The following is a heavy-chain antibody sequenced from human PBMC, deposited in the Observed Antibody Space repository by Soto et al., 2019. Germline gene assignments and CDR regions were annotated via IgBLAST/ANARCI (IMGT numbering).Heavy chain of an antibody. J-gene: IGHJ3*02. CDR3: AREGDCGGHRYSRAI. V-gene: IGHV4-59*01. CDR1: GGSISSYY. Sequence: PSETLSLTCTVSGGSISSYYWSWIRQPPGKGLEWIGYIYYSGSTNYNPSLKSRVTISVDTSKNQFSLKLSSVTAADTAVYYCAREGDCGGHRYSRAIWGQGTMVTVSS. D-gene: IGHD2-21*02. CDR2: IYYSGST.